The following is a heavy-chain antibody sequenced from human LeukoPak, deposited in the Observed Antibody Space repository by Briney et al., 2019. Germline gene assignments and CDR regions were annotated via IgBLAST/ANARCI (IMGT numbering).Heavy chain of an antibody. J-gene: IGHJ4*02. V-gene: IGHV4-59*04. CDR2: ISYSGST. CDR3: ARRITGTTSDSFDY. Sequence: SETLSLTCTVSGGSISSYYWSWIRQPPGKGLEWIGSISYSGSTYYNPSLKSRVTIFVDTSKNQFSLKLSSVTAADTALYYCARRITGTTSDSFDYWGQGTLVTVSS. CDR1: GGSISSYY. D-gene: IGHD1-20*01.